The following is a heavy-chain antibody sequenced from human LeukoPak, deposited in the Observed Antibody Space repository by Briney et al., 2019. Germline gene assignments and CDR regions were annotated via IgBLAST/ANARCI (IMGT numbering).Heavy chain of an antibody. Sequence: GGSLRLSCAASGFAFSTYAMSWVRQAPGKGLEWVSGISGSGGGTYYADSVKGRFTISRDNSKNTLYLQMNSLRAEDTAIYYCAKDQGLEWSPWGQGTLVTVSS. J-gene: IGHJ5*02. CDR3: AKDQGLEWSP. CDR2: ISGSGGGT. CDR1: GFAFSTYA. V-gene: IGHV3-23*01. D-gene: IGHD3-3*01.